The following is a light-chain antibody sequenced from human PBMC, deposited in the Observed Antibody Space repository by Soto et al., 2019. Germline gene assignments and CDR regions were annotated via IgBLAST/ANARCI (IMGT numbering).Light chain of an antibody. CDR1: HSISSW. Sequence: DIQMTQSPSTLSASVGDRVTITCRASHSISSWLAWYRQKPGEAPELLIYDASSLESGVPSRFSGSGSGTEFTLTISSLQPDDFATYYCQQYGSSPTWTFGQGTKVDIK. CDR3: QQYGSSPTWT. J-gene: IGKJ1*01. CDR2: DAS. V-gene: IGKV1-5*01.